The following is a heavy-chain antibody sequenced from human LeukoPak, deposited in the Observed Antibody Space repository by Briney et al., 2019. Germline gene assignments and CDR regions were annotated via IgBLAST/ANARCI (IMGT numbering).Heavy chain of an antibody. CDR3: ANLGGVVVPAAINNWFDP. V-gene: IGHV3-30*02. Sequence: PGGSLRLSCAASGFTFSSYGMHWVRQAPGKGLEWVAFIRYGGSNKYYADSVKGRFTISRDNSKNTLYLQMNSLRAEDTAVYYCANLGGVVVPAAINNWFDPWGQGTLVTVSS. CDR1: GFTFSSYG. D-gene: IGHD2-2*01. CDR2: IRYGGSNK. J-gene: IGHJ5*02.